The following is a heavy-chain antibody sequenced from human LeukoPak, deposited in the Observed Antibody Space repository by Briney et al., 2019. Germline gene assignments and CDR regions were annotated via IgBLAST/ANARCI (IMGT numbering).Heavy chain of an antibody. CDR2: ISYDGSNK. D-gene: IGHD3-9*01. V-gene: IGHV3-30*04. CDR1: GFTFSSYA. CDR3: AREDYDILTGYSDYYMDV. J-gene: IGHJ6*03. Sequence: PGGSLRLSCAASGFTFSSYAMHWVRQAPGKGLEWVAVISYDGSNKYYADSVKGRFTISRDNSKNTLYLQMNSLRAEDTAVYYCAREDYDILTGYSDYYMDVWGKGTTVTISS.